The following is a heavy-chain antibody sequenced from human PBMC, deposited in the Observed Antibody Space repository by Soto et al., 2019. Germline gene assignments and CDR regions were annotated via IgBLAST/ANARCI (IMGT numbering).Heavy chain of an antibody. CDR1: GGSISSGGYY. CDR3: ARDSSSGWYGVDY. CDR2: IYYSGST. Sequence: SETLSLTCTVSGGSISSGGYYWSWIRQHPGKGLEWIGYIYYSGSTYYNPSLKSRVTISVDTSKNQFSLKLSSVTAADTAVYYCARDSSSGWYGVDYWGQGTLVTVSS. J-gene: IGHJ4*02. D-gene: IGHD6-19*01. V-gene: IGHV4-31*03.